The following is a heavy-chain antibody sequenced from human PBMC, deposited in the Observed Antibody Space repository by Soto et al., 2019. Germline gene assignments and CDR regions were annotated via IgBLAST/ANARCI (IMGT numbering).Heavy chain of an antibody. CDR2: ISITTNYI. CDR3: ARESEDFTSNFDD. Sequence: XGCMGIASPASRDTFNRYGMNWVRQDPGKGLEWVSSISITTNYIYYGDSMKGRFTISRDTAKNSLYLEMNSLRAEDTAVYYCARESEDFTSNFDDSGQATLVTVNS. J-gene: IGHJ4*02. V-gene: IGHV3-21*06. CDR1: RDTFNRYG.